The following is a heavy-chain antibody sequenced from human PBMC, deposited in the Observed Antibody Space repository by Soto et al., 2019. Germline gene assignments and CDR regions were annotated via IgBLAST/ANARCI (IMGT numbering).Heavy chain of an antibody. CDR1: GGSFSGYY. CDR3: ARVGYYDSSGYGRIDY. Sequence: PSETLSLTCAVYGGSFSGYYWSWIRQPPGKGLEWIGEINHSGSTNYNPSLKSRVTISVDTSKNQFSLKLSSVTAADTAVYYCARVGYYDSSGYGRIDYWGQGTLVTVSS. J-gene: IGHJ4*02. D-gene: IGHD3-22*01. V-gene: IGHV4-34*01. CDR2: INHSGST.